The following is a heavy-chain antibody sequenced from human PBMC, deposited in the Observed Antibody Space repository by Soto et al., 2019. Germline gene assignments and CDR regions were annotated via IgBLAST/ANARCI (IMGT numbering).Heavy chain of an antibody. J-gene: IGHJ6*02. CDR2: IWYDGSNK. Sequence: PGGSLRLSCAASGFTFSSYGMHWVRQAPGKGLEWVAVIWYDGSNKYYADSVKGRFTISRDNSKNTLYLQMNSLRAEDTAVYYCAREYFDWSYLNYYYYGMDVWGQGTTVTVSS. D-gene: IGHD3-9*01. CDR3: AREYFDWSYLNYYYYGMDV. V-gene: IGHV3-33*01. CDR1: GFTFSSYG.